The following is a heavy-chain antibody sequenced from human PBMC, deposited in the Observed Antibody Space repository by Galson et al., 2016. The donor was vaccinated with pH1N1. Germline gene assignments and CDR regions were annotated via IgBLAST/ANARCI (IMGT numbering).Heavy chain of an antibody. J-gene: IGHJ2*01. CDR2: INPNSGGT. CDR1: GYTFTGYY. CDR3: ARARDWYFDV. Sequence: SVKVSCKASGYTFTGYYIHWVRQAPGQGPVWMGCINPNSGGTNYAQSFQDRVTMTWDTSITTAYMELSRLRSDDTAMFYCARARDWYFDVWGRGILVSVSS. V-gene: IGHV1-2*02.